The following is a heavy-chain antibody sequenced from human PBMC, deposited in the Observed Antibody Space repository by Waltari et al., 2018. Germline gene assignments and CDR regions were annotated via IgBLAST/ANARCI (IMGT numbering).Heavy chain of an antibody. D-gene: IGHD1-26*01. Sequence: QVQLQQWGAGLLKPSETLSLTCAVYGGGSFSAYYWNWTRQPPGKGLEWIGEINHSGSTNYNPSLKNRLTISLDTSKTQFSLKMRSVTAADTAVYYCARADRGRSGKYASPAWGPWGQGTLVTVSS. V-gene: IGHV4-34*01. J-gene: IGHJ5*02. CDR3: ARADRGRSGKYASPAWGP. CDR2: INHSGST. CDR1: GGGSFSAYY.